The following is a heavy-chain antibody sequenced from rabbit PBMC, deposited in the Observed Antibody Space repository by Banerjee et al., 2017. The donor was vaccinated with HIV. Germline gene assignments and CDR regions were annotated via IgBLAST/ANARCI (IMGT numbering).Heavy chain of an antibody. CDR2: IYAGSGST. Sequence: QSLEESGGDLVKPGASLTLTCTASGFSFSGRYYMCWVRQAPGKGLELIACIYAGSGSTYYASWAKGRFTISKTSSTTVTLQMTSLTAADTATYFCARRPWTSSVGYSFSLWGPGTLVTVS. J-gene: IGHJ4*01. CDR3: ARRPWTSSVGYSFSL. D-gene: IGHD1-1*01. CDR1: GFSFSGRYY. V-gene: IGHV1S40*01.